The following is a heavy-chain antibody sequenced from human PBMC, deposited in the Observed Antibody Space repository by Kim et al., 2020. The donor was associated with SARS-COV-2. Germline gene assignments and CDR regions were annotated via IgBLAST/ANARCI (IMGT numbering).Heavy chain of an antibody. V-gene: IGHV3-23*01. CDR3: AKAPPYDFWSGYYLDY. CDR1: GFTFSSYA. J-gene: IGHJ4*02. D-gene: IGHD3-3*01. CDR2: ISGSGGST. Sequence: GGSLRLSCAASGFTFSSYAMSWVRQAPGKGLEWVSAISGSGGSTYYADSVKGRFTISRDNSKNTLYLQMNSLRAEDTAVYYCAKAPPYDFWSGYYLDYWGQGTLVTVSS.